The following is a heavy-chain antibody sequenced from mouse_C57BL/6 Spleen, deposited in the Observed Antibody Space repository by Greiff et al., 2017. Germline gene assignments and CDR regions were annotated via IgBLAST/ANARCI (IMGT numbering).Heavy chain of an antibody. Sequence: EVKVVESGGGLVKPGGSLKLSCAASGFTFSSYAMSWVRQTPEKRLEWVATISDGGSYTYYPDNVKGRFTISRDNAKNNLYLQMSHLKSEDTAMYYCASIYYDYFAYWGQGTLVTVSA. CDR3: ASIYYDYFAY. J-gene: IGHJ3*01. CDR1: GFTFSSYA. V-gene: IGHV5-4*03. CDR2: ISDGGSYT. D-gene: IGHD2-4*01.